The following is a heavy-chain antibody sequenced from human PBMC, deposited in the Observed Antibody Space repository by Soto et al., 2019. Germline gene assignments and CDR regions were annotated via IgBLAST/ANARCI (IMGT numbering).Heavy chain of an antibody. Sequence: EASVKVSCKASGGTFSSYAISWVRQAPGQGLEWMGGIIPIFGTANYAQKFQGRVTITADESTSTAYMELSSLRSEDTAVYYCARDFSEATMFYYYYGMDVWGQGTTVTVSS. CDR3: ARDFSEATMFYYYYGMDV. CDR2: IIPIFGTA. J-gene: IGHJ6*02. V-gene: IGHV1-69*13. D-gene: IGHD5-12*01. CDR1: GGTFSSYA.